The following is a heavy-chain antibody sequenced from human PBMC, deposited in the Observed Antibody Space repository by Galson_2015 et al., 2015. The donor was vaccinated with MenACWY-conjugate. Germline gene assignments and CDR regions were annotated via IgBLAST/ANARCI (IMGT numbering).Heavy chain of an antibody. CDR1: GLTFTNAY. J-gene: IGHJ6*03. D-gene: IGHD3-10*02. CDR3: ARAIRLRCSGHFPPSHMDV. Sequence: SLRLSCAASGLTFTNAYMSWVRQAPGKGLECVSVIYAGGSTYYTDSVKGRFTASRDNSNNTVHLQMNSLRVEDTAVYYCARAIRLRCSGHFPPSHMDVLGKGTTGTVS. CDR2: IYAGGST. V-gene: IGHV3-53*01.